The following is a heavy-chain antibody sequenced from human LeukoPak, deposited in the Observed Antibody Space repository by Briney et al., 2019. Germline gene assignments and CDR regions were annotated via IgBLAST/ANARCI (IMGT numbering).Heavy chain of an antibody. CDR3: ARRDYGSKVDY. D-gene: IGHD4-17*01. V-gene: IGHV4-39*01. J-gene: IGHJ4*02. CDR1: GGSITTTDFD. CDR2: ISSSGKA. Sequence: SETLSLTCAVSGGSITTTDFDWAWIRQPPGQGFEWIATISSSGKAYYYPSLMSRVTISVDTSKNQFSLKLSSVTAADTAVYYCARRDYGSKVDYWGQGTLVTVSS.